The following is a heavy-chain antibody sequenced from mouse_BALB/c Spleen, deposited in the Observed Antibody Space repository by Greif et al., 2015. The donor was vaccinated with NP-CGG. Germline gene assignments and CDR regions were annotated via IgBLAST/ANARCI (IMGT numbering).Heavy chain of an antibody. CDR1: GYTFTSYW. CDR2: IYPGDGDT. J-gene: IGHJ2*01. Sequence: QVQLQQSGAELARPGASVKLSCKASGYTFTSYWMQWVKQRPGQGLEWIGAIYPGDGDTRYAQKFKGKATLTADKSSSTAYMQLSSLASEDSAVYYCAREGYGNYYFDYWGQGTTLTVSS. V-gene: IGHV1-87*01. CDR3: AREGYGNYYFDY. D-gene: IGHD2-10*02.